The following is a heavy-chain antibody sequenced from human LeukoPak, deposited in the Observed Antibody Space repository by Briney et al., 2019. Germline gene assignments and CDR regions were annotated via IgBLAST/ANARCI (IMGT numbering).Heavy chain of an antibody. CDR2: IIPIFGTA. Sequence: SVKVSCKASGGTFSSYAISWVRRAPGQGLEWMGRIIPIFGTANYAQKFQGRVTITTDESTSTAYMELSSLRSEDTAVYYCARGYRAVAGTPLIGLDYWGQGTLVTVSS. V-gene: IGHV1-69*05. CDR1: GGTFSSYA. D-gene: IGHD6-19*01. J-gene: IGHJ4*02. CDR3: ARGYRAVAGTPLIGLDY.